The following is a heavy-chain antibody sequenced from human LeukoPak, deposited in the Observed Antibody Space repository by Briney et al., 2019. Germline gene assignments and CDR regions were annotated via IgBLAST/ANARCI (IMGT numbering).Heavy chain of an antibody. CDR2: IYTSGST. CDR3: ARDSTVTTWNAY. Sequence: SETLSLTCTVSGGSISSGSYYWSWIRQPAGKGLEWIGRIYTSGSTNYNPSLKSRVTISVDTSKNQFSLKLSSVTAADTAVYYCARDSTVTTWNAYWGQGTLVTVSS. D-gene: IGHD4-17*01. V-gene: IGHV4-61*02. CDR1: GGSISSGSYY. J-gene: IGHJ4*02.